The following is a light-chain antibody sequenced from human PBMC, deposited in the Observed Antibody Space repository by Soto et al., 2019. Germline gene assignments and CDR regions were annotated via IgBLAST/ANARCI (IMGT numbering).Light chain of an antibody. CDR2: DAS. V-gene: IGKV1-5*01. CDR1: QSISTW. Sequence: DIQMTQSPSTLSASVGYRVTITCRASQSISTWLAWYQQKPGKAPKLLIYDASSLESGVPSRLSGSGSGTEFTLTISSLQPDDFATYYCQQYNIYPWTFGQGTKVDI. J-gene: IGKJ1*01. CDR3: QQYNIYPWT.